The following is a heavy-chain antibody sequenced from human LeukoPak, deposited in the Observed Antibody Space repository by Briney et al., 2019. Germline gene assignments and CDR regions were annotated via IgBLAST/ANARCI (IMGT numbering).Heavy chain of an antibody. D-gene: IGHD5-12*01. V-gene: IGHV3-23*01. Sequence: PGGSLRLSCAASGFTFSTYAMSWVRQAPGKGLEWVSAISGSGDNTYYADSVKGRFTISRDNSKNTLYLQMNSLRAEDTAVYYCARDVVATSDAFDIWGQGTMVTVSS. CDR3: ARDVVATSDAFDI. CDR2: ISGSGDNT. J-gene: IGHJ3*02. CDR1: GFTFSTYA.